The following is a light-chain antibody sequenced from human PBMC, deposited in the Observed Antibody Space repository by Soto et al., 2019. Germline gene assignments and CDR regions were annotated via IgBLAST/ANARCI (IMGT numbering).Light chain of an antibody. CDR2: AAS. Sequence: IQMTQSPSSLSASVGDRVTITCRASQGIRNDLDWFQQKPGKAPKLLIYAASNLQSGVPPRFSGSGSGTDFTLTISSLQPEDFATYFCQQTYSAPPTFGQGTKVDIK. CDR1: QGIRND. CDR3: QQTYSAPPT. J-gene: IGKJ1*01. V-gene: IGKV1-39*01.